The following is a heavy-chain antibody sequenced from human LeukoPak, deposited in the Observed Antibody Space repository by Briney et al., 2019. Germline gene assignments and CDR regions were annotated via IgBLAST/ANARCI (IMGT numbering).Heavy chain of an antibody. J-gene: IGHJ4*02. CDR1: GGSISSSSYC. Sequence: SETLSLTCTVSGGSISSSSYCWGWIRQPPGKGLEWIGSIYYSGSTYYNPSLKSRVTISVDTSKNQFSLKLSSVTAADTAVYYCARSGDPTAIDYWGQGTLVTVSS. CDR3: ARSGDPTAIDY. D-gene: IGHD2-21*02. V-gene: IGHV4-39*01. CDR2: IYYSGST.